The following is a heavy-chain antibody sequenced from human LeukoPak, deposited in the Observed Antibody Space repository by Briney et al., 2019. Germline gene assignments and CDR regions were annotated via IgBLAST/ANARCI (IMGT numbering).Heavy chain of an antibody. D-gene: IGHD3-22*01. CDR1: GYTFTSYG. J-gene: IGHJ4*02. CDR2: ISAYNGNT. Sequence: GASVKVSCKASGYTFTSYGISWVRQAPGQGLEWMGWISAYNGNTNYAQKLQGRVTMTTDTSTSTAYMELRSLRSDDTAVYYCARAPSITMIVVVTPGDYWGQGTLVTVSS. CDR3: ARAPSITMIVVVTPGDY. V-gene: IGHV1-18*01.